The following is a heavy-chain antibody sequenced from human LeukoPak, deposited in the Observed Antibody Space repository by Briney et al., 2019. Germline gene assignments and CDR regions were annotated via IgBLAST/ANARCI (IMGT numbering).Heavy chain of an antibody. Sequence: GGSLRLSCAASGFTFSSYGMHWVRQAPGKGLEWVAVISYDGSNKYYADSVKGRFTISRDNSKNTLYLQMNSLRAEDTAVYYCAKLLRFLEWLPRDDAFDIWGQGTMATVSS. J-gene: IGHJ3*02. CDR1: GFTFSSYG. D-gene: IGHD3-3*01. V-gene: IGHV3-30*18. CDR2: ISYDGSNK. CDR3: AKLLRFLEWLPRDDAFDI.